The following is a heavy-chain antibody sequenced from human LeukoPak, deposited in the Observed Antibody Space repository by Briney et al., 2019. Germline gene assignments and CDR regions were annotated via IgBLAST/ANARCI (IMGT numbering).Heavy chain of an antibody. CDR3: ARRSGYSSGWYADY. CDR2: IWYDGSNK. D-gene: IGHD6-19*01. J-gene: IGHJ4*02. Sequence: PGRSLRLSCAASGFTFSSYGMHWVRQAPGKGLEWVAVIWYDGSNKYYADSVKGRFTISRDNSKNTLYLQMNSLRAEDTAVYYCARRSGYSSGWYADYWGQGTLVTVSS. CDR1: GFTFSSYG. V-gene: IGHV3-33*01.